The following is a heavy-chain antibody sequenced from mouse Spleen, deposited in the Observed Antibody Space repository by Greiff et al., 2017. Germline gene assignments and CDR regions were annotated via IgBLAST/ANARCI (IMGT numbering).Heavy chain of an antibody. D-gene: IGHD2-4*01. V-gene: IGHV1-9*01. J-gene: IGHJ3*01. Sequence: QVQLQQSGAELMKPGASVKISCKATGYTFRSYWIEWVKQRPGHGLEWIGEILPGSGSTNYNEKFKGKATFTADTSSNTAYMQLSSLTSEDSAVYYCARFDYDERFAYWGQGTLVTVSA. CDR1: GYTFRSYW. CDR3: ARFDYDERFAY. CDR2: ILPGSGST.